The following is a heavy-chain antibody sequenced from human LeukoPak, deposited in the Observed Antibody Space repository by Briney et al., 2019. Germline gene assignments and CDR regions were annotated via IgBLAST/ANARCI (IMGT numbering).Heavy chain of an antibody. V-gene: IGHV3-33*08. CDR3: ARCTASCYANAFDV. J-gene: IGHJ3*01. CDR2: IWYDGSNK. CDR1: GFTFSSYG. Sequence: PGRSLRLSCAASGFTFSSYGMHWVRQAPGKGLEWVAVIWYDGSNKYYADSVKGRFTISRDNSKNTLYLQMNTLRPEDTAVHYCARCTASCYANAFDVWGQGTLLTVSS. D-gene: IGHD2-2*01.